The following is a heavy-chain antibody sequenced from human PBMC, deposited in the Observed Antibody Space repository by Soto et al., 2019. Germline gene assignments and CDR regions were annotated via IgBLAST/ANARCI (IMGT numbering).Heavy chain of an antibody. D-gene: IGHD3-16*02. V-gene: IGHV4-30-2*01. J-gene: IGHJ4*02. CDR3: ARGGVIVPYYFDY. Sequence: SETLSLTCAVSGGSISSGGYSWSWIRQPPGKGLEWIGYIYHSGSTYYNPSLKSRVTISVDRSKNQFSLKLSSVTAAYTALYYCARGGVIVPYYFDYWGQGTLVTVSS. CDR2: IYHSGST. CDR1: GGSISSGGYS.